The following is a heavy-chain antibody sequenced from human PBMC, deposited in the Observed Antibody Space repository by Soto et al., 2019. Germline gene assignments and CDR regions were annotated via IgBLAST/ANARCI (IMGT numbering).Heavy chain of an antibody. V-gene: IGHV1-46*01. J-gene: IGHJ4*02. CDR2: INPSGGST. D-gene: IGHD2-2*01. CDR3: AREGSRGRYCSSTSCYDY. Sequence: ASVKVSCKASGYTFTSYYMHWVRQAPGQGLEWMGIINPSGGSTSYAQKFQGRVTMTRDTSTSTVYMELSSLRSEDTAVYYCAREGSRGRYCSSTSCYDYWGQGTLVTVSS. CDR1: GYTFTSYY.